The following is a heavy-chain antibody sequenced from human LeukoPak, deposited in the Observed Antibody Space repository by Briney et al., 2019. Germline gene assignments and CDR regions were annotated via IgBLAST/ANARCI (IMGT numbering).Heavy chain of an antibody. V-gene: IGHV1-46*01. J-gene: IGHJ5*02. CDR2: INPRDGST. Sequence: GASVKVSCKASGFTFSSYYIQWVRQAPGQGLEWMAIINPRDGSTKYAQRFQGRVTLTADTSTGTVYMELSSLRSEDTAVYYCARDGLQTRYSWNDEGRKNWFDPWGQGTQVTVSS. CDR1: GFTFSSYY. D-gene: IGHD1-1*01. CDR3: ARDGLQTRYSWNDEGRKNWFDP.